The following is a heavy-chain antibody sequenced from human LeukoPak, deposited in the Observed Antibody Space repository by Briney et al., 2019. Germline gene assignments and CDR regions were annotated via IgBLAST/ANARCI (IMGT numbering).Heavy chain of an antibody. D-gene: IGHD3-22*01. Sequence: GGSLRLSCAASGLPFSTYSMNWVRQAPGKGLEWVSTISRTSSYIYEADSVKGRFTISRDNAKNSLYLQMNSLRAEDTAVYYCARGSMITNYWGQGTLVTVSS. CDR3: ARGSMITNY. CDR2: ISRTSSYI. V-gene: IGHV3-21*01. CDR1: GLPFSTYS. J-gene: IGHJ4*02.